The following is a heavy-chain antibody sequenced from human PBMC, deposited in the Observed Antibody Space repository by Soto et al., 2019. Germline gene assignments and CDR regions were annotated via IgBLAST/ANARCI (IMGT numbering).Heavy chain of an antibody. Sequence: PSETLSLTCAVSGGSVSSGGQFWTWIRQPPGKGLEYIGYLYHSGSTNYNPSPKSRVTISVDTAKNQFSLKLSSVTAADTAVYYCARAGVEMATIISVWGQGTLVTVSS. D-gene: IGHD5-12*01. CDR3: ARAGVEMATIISV. CDR1: GGSVSSGGQF. J-gene: IGHJ4*02. CDR2: LYHSGST. V-gene: IGHV4-61*08.